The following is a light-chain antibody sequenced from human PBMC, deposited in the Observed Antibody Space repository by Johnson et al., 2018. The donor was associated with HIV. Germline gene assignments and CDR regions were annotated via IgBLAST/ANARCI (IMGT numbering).Light chain of an antibody. CDR1: SSNIGNNY. CDR3: ETWVSSQSAGRV. Sequence: QSVLTQPPSVSAAPGQKVTISCSGSSSNIGNNYVSWYQQLPGTAPKLLIYENNKRPSGIPERFSGSKSGTSATLGITGLQTGAEADYHCETWVSSQSAGRVFGTGTKVTVL. V-gene: IGLV1-51*02. J-gene: IGLJ1*01. CDR2: ENN.